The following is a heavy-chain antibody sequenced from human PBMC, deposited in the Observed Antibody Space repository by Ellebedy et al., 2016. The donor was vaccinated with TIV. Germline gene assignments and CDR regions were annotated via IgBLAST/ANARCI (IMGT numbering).Heavy chain of an antibody. D-gene: IGHD4-23*01. V-gene: IGHV3-30-3*01. J-gene: IGHJ5*02. CDR1: GFTFSSYA. CDR2: ISYDGSNK. Sequence: PGGSLRLSCAASGFTFSSYAMHWVRQAPGKGLEWVAVISYDGSNKYYADSVKGRFTISRDNSKNTLYLQMNSLRAEDTAVYYCARDGMVTPAELTSLTNNWFDPWGQGTLVTVSS. CDR3: ARDGMVTPAELTSLTNNWFDP.